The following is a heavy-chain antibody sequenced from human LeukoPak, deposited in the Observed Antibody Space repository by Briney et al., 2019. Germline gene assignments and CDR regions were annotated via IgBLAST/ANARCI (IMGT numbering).Heavy chain of an antibody. V-gene: IGHV3-23*01. D-gene: IGHD4-17*01. J-gene: IGHJ4*02. CDR1: GFTFSSYA. Sequence: GGSLRLPCAASGFTFSSYAMSWVRQAPGKGLEWVSAISGSGGSTYYADSVKGRFTISRDNSKNTLYLQMNSLRAEDTAVYYCATFSTVTTRTQFDYWGQGTLVTVSS. CDR3: ATFSTVTTRTQFDY. CDR2: ISGSGGST.